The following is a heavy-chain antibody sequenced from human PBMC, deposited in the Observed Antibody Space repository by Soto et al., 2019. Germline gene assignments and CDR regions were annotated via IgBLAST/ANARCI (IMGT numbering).Heavy chain of an antibody. V-gene: IGHV4-39*01. Sequence: PSETLSLTCTVYGGSISGSTYYWGWIRQPPGKGLEWIGTIYYKGSSSYNPSLKSRVTISVDTSKNQFSLKLSSVTAADTAVYFCARQAWNFDYWGQGTLVTVSS. CDR1: GGSISGSTYY. CDR2: IYYKGSS. CDR3: ARQAWNFDY. D-gene: IGHD1-1*01. J-gene: IGHJ4*02.